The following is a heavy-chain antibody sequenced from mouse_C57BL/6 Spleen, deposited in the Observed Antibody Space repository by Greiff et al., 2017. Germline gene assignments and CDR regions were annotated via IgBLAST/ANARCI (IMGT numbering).Heavy chain of an antibody. V-gene: IGHV14-4*01. CDR2: IDPENGDT. CDR3: TTPWFAY. Sequence: DVQLQESGAELVRPGASVKLSCTASGFNIKDDYMHWVKQRPEQGLEWIGWIDPENGDTEYASKFQGKATITADTSSNTAYLQLSSLTSEDTAVYYCTTPWFAYWGQGTLVTVSA. CDR1: GFNIKDDY. J-gene: IGHJ3*01.